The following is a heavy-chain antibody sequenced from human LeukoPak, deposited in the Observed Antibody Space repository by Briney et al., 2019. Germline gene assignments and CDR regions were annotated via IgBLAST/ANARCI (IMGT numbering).Heavy chain of an antibody. D-gene: IGHD4-17*01. CDR3: ASLYGDSPDPFDY. CDR1: GYTISSGYY. V-gene: IGHV4-38-2*02. J-gene: IGHJ4*02. CDR2: IYHSGST. Sequence: PSETLSLTCTVSGYTISSGYYWGWIRQPPGQGLEWIGSIYHSGSTYYNPSLKSRVTISVDTSKNQFSLKLSSVTAADPAVYYCASLYGDSPDPFDYWGQGTLVTVSS.